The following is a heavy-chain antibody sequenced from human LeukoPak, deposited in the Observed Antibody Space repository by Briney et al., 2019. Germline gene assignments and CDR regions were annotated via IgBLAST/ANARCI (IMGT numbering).Heavy chain of an antibody. CDR3: ARGRYLTTRGGAAAGFLDY. CDR1: GFTFSSYS. CDR2: ISSSSSYI. J-gene: IGHJ4*02. D-gene: IGHD6-13*01. V-gene: IGHV3-21*01. Sequence: PGGSLRLSCAASGFTFSSYSMNWVRQAPGKGLEWVSSISSSSSYIYYADSVKGRFTISRDNAKNSLYLQMNSLRAEDTAVYYCARGRYLTTRGGAAAGFLDYWGQGSLVSVST.